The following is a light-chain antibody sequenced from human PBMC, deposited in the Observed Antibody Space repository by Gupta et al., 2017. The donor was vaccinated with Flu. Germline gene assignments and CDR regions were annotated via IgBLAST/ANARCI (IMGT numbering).Light chain of an antibody. CDR3: QQSYSTPPT. Sequence: PSSLSASVGDRVTITCRASQSISSYLNWYQQKPGKAPKLLIYAASSLQSGVPSRFSGSGSGTDFTLTISRLQPEDFATYYCQQSYSTPPTFGGGTKVEIK. J-gene: IGKJ4*01. CDR2: AAS. V-gene: IGKV1-39*01. CDR1: QSISSY.